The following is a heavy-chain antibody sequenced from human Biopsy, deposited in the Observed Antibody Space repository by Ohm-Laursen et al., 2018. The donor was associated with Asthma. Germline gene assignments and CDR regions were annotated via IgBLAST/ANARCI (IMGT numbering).Heavy chain of an antibody. Sequence: GASVKVSCKASGVALSGYTFEWVRQARGLGLEWIAWIVFASGATNYAQNFQDRLTVTRDMSAGSVSMELRGLSSTDTAVYYCAAGCTSLQGESLIWGQGTLVSVSS. J-gene: IGHJ4*01. CDR2: IVFASGAT. CDR3: AAGCTSLQGESLI. CDR1: GVALSGYT. V-gene: IGHV1-58*01. D-gene: IGHD2/OR15-2a*01.